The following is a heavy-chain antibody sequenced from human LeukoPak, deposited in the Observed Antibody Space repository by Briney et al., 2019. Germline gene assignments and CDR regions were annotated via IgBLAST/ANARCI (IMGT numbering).Heavy chain of an antibody. Sequence: ASVKVSCKASGGTFSSYAISWVRQAPGQGLEWMGGIIPIFGTANYAQKFQGRVTITADESTSTAYMELSSLRSEDTAVYYCARVRSNYYYDSSGYSPGSFDYWGQGTLVTVSS. D-gene: IGHD3-22*01. V-gene: IGHV1-69*13. J-gene: IGHJ4*02. CDR2: IIPIFGTA. CDR1: GGTFSSYA. CDR3: ARVRSNYYYDSSGYSPGSFDY.